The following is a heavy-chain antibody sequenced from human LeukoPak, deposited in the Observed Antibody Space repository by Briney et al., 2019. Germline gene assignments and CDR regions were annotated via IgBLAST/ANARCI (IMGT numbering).Heavy chain of an antibody. CDR2: LYTDGST. J-gene: IGHJ3*02. V-gene: IGHV3-53*01. CDR3: ARSLVSEDAFDI. D-gene: IGHD2-15*01. Sequence: PGGSLRLSCAASGFTVSSNYMSWVRQAPGKGLEWVSVLYTDGSTHYADSVRGRFTISRDNSKNTLYLQMHSLRADDTAVYYCARSLVSEDAFDIWGQGTMVTVSS. CDR1: GFTVSSNY.